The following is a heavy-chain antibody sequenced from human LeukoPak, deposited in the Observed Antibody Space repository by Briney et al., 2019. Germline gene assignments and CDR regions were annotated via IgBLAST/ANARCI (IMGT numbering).Heavy chain of an antibody. CDR1: GVTFDDYA. CDR3: AKDMGIAVAGHGDY. D-gene: IGHD6-19*01. CDR2: ISWNSGSI. Sequence: PGRFLRLSCAASGVTFDDYAMHWVRQAPGKGLEWVSGISWNSGSIGYADSVKGRFTISRDNAKNSLYLQMNSPRAEDTALYYCAKDMGIAVAGHGDYWGQGTLVTVSS. V-gene: IGHV3-9*01. J-gene: IGHJ4*02.